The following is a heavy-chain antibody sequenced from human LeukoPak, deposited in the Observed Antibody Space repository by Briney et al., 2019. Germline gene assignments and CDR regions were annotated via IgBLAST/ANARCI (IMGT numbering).Heavy chain of an antibody. CDR1: GYSISSGYY. J-gene: IGHJ4*02. CDR2: IYHSGST. CDR3: ARDPQNYYDSSGSFDY. D-gene: IGHD3-22*01. V-gene: IGHV4-38-2*02. Sequence: SETLSLTCTVSGYSISSGYYWGWIRQPPGKGLEWIGRIYHSGSTYYNPSLKSRVTISVDTSKNQFSLKLSSVTAADTAVYYCARDPQNYYDSSGSFDYWGQGTLVTVSS.